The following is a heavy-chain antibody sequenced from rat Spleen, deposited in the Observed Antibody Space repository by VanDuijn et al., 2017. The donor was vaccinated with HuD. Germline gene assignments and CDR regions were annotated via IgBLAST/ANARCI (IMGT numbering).Heavy chain of an antibody. CDR2: ISYDGSST. CDR3: TRVLGDWFAY. J-gene: IGHJ3*01. CDR1: GFTFSDYN. D-gene: IGHD4-2*01. Sequence: EVQLVESGGGLVQPGRSLKLSCAASGFTFSDYNMAWVRQAPKKGLEWVATISYDGSSTYYRDSVKGRFTISRDNAKSTLYLQMNSLRSEDTATYYWTRVLGDWFAYWGQGTLVTVSS. V-gene: IGHV5-7*01.